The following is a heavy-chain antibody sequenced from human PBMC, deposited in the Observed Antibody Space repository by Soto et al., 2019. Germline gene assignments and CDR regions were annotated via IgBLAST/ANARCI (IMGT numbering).Heavy chain of an antibody. CDR2: INSDGSST. CDR1: GFTFSSYW. CDR3: AKETSYYDILTGKLDY. V-gene: IGHV3-74*01. Sequence: PGGSLRLSCAASGFTFSSYWMHWVRQAPGKGLVWVSRINSDGSSTSYADSVKGRFTISRDNAKNTLYLQMNSLRAEDTAVYYCAKETSYYDILTGKLDYWGQGTLVTVS. D-gene: IGHD3-9*01. J-gene: IGHJ4*02.